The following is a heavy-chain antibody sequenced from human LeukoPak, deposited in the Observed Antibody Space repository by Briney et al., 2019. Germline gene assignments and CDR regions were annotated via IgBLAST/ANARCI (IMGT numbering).Heavy chain of an antibody. Sequence: PSETLSLTCAVYGGSFSGYYWSWIRQPPGKGLEWIGEINHSGSTNYNPSLESRVTISVDTSKNQFSLKLSSVTAADTAVYYFARGIMITFGGVIGDYYYYMDVWGKGTTVTVSS. J-gene: IGHJ6*03. CDR3: ARGIMITFGGVIGDYYYYMDV. D-gene: IGHD3-16*02. V-gene: IGHV4-34*01. CDR1: GGSFSGYY. CDR2: INHSGST.